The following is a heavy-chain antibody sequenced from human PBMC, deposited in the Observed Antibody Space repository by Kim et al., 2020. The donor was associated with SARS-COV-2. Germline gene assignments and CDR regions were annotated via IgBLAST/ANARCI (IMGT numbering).Heavy chain of an antibody. CDR3: AREGREYNWNDPDDAFDI. D-gene: IGHD1-20*01. V-gene: IGHV4-34*01. Sequence: SETLSLTCAVYGGSFSGYYWSWIRQPPGKGLEWIGEINHSGSTNYNPSLKSRVTISVDTSKNQFSLKLSSVTAADTAVYYCAREGREYNWNDPDDAFDIWGQGTMVTVSS. CDR1: GGSFSGYY. J-gene: IGHJ3*02. CDR2: INHSGST.